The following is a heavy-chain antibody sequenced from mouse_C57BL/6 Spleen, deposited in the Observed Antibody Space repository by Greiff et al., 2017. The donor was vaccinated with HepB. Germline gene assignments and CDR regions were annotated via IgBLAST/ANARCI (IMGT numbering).Heavy chain of an antibody. J-gene: IGHJ4*01. V-gene: IGHV1-7*01. Sequence: QVQLQQSGAEPAKPGASVKLSCKASGYTFTSYWMHWVKQRPGQGLEWIGYINPSSGYTKYNQKFKDKATLTADKSSSTAYMQLSSLTYEDSAVYYCASAYSNYEGAMDYWGQGTSVTVSS. CDR2: INPSSGYT. D-gene: IGHD2-5*01. CDR3: ASAYSNYEGAMDY. CDR1: GYTFTSYW.